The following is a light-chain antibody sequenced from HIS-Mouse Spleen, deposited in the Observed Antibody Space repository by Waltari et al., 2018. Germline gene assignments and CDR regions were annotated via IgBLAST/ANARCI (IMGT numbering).Light chain of an antibody. CDR2: RNN. J-gene: IGLJ2*01. CDR3: SAWDDSLSGVV. V-gene: IGLV1-47*01. CDR1: SSNIGSNY. Sequence: QSVLTQPPSASGTPGQRVTTSCSGSSSNIGSNYVYWYQQLPGTAPKPLIYRNNQRPSGVPDRFSGSKSGTSASLAISGLRSEDEADYYCSAWDDSLSGVVFGGGTKLTVL.